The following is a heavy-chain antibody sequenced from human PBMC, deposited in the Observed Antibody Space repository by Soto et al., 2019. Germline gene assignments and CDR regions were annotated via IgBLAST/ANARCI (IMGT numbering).Heavy chain of an antibody. V-gene: IGHV3-23*01. CDR3: VKAPPTATVNWFDP. Sequence: EVQLLQSGGGLVQPGESLRLSCATSGFGFRSYAMAWVRQAPRKGLEWVASIGASGNIIYYADSVKGRFTISRDNSKDTLFLEMNNVRVDDTATYYCVKAPPTATVNWFDPWGQGSLVSVSS. J-gene: IGHJ5*02. CDR1: GFGFRSYA. CDR2: IGASGNII. D-gene: IGHD5-18*01.